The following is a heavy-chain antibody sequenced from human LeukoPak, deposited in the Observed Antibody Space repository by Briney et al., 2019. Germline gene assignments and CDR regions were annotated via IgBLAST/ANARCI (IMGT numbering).Heavy chain of an antibody. Sequence: KPSETLSLTCTVSGGSISSYYWSWIRLPPGKGLEWIGYLSKSGNTNYSPSLQSRVTMSVATSKNQFSLKLNSVTAADTAVYYCAKAMSSAWNFDLWGRGTLVTVSS. CDR3: AKAMSSAWNFDL. V-gene: IGHV4-59*01. D-gene: IGHD3-10*01. CDR1: GGSISSYY. J-gene: IGHJ2*01. CDR2: LSKSGNT.